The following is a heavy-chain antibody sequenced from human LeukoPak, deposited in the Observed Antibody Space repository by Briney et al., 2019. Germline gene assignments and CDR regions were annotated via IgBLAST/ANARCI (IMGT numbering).Heavy chain of an antibody. CDR2: IYYSGST. CDR1: GGSISSYY. D-gene: IGHD3-10*01. CDR3: ARSRGSGSYWANWLDP. V-gene: IGHV4-59*01. Sequence: NSSETLSLTCTVSGGSISSYYWSWIRQPPGKGLEWIGYIYYSGSTNYNPSLKSRVTISVDTSKNQFSLKLSSVTAADTAVYYCARSRGSGSYWANWLDPWGQGTLVTVSS. J-gene: IGHJ5*02.